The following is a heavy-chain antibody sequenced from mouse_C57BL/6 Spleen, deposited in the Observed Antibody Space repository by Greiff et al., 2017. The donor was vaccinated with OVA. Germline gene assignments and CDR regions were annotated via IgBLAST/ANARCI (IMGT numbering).Heavy chain of an antibody. D-gene: IGHD1-1*01. CDR3: ARLGTTVVAGSYYFDY. CDR2: IYPGSGNT. CDR1: GYSFTSYY. Sequence: QVQLQQSGPELVKPGASVKISCKASGYSFTSYYIHWVKQRPGQGLEWIGWIYPGSGNTKYNEKFKGKATLTADTSSSTAYMQLSSLTSEDSAVYYCARLGTTVVAGSYYFDYWGQGTTLTVSS. V-gene: IGHV1-66*01. J-gene: IGHJ2*01.